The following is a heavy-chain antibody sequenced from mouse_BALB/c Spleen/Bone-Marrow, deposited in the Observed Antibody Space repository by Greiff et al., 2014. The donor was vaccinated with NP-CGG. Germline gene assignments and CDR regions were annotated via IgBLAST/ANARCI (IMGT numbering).Heavy chain of an antibody. CDR1: GYTFTSYY. CDR2: INPSNGGT. Sequence: QVQLQQSGAELVKPGASVKLSCKASGYTFTSYYMYWVKQRPGQGLEWIGGINPSNGGTNFNEKFKSKATLTVDKSSSTAYMQLSSLTSEDSAVYYCTRDHYYYGSSYWYFDVWGAGTTVTDSS. CDR3: TRDHYYYGSSYWYFDV. D-gene: IGHD1-1*01. J-gene: IGHJ1*01. V-gene: IGHV1S81*02.